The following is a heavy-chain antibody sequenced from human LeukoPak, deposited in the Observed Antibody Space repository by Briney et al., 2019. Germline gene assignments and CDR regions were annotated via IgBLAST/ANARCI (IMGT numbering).Heavy chain of an antibody. CDR2: IYYSGST. J-gene: IGHJ5*02. V-gene: IGHV4-30-4*01. D-gene: IGHD6-19*01. CDR1: GGSISSGDYY. Sequence: PSETLSLTCTVSGGSISSGDYYWRWIRQPPGMGLEWIVYIYYSGSTYYNPSLKSRVTISVDTSKNQFSLKLSSVTAADTAVYYCAREGSGIAVAGNGFDPWGQGTLVTVSS. CDR3: AREGSGIAVAGNGFDP.